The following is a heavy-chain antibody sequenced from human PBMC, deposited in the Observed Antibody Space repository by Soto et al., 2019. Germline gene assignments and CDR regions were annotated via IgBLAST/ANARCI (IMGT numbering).Heavy chain of an antibody. CDR1: DGSISSYY. CDR2: IFYSGST. Sequence: PSETLSLTCTVSDGSISSYYWSWIRQPPGKGLEWIGYIFYSGSTNYNPSLKSRVTISVDTSKSQFSLSLRSVTAADTAVYYCARGSYGDYDYNWFDPWGQGTLVTSPQ. V-gene: IGHV4-59*01. CDR3: ARGSYGDYDYNWFDP. J-gene: IGHJ5*02. D-gene: IGHD4-17*01.